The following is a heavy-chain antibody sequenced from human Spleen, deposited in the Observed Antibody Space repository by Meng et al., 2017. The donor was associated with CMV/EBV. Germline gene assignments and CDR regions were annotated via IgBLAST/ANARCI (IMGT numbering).Heavy chain of an antibody. D-gene: IGHD6-6*01. J-gene: IGHJ6*02. CDR2: INPSGGST. V-gene: IGHV1-46*01. CDR3: ARSPTIAARPKVYYYYAMDV. CDR1: GYTFTDYN. Sequence: ASVKVSCKASGYTFTDYNIHWVRQAPGQGLEWMGIINPSGGSTRYAQKFQGRVTVTRDTSTSTVYMELSSLRSEDTAVYYCARSPTIAARPKVYYYYAMDVWGQGTTVTVSS.